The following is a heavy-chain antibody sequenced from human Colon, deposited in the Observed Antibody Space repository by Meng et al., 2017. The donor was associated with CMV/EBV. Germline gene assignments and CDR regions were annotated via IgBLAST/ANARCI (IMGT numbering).Heavy chain of an antibody. Sequence: GESLKISCAASGFMFSTYAMHWVRQAPGKGLEWVAVISDDGSKKYYGDSVKGRFTISRDNFKNTLYLQMNSLRAEDTAVYYCAITFRAALYGSAGCLSYWGQGTLVTVSS. V-gene: IGHV3-30-3*01. CDR2: ISDDGSKK. CDR1: GFMFSTYA. CDR3: AITFRAALYGSAGCLSY. D-gene: IGHD3-10*01. J-gene: IGHJ4*02.